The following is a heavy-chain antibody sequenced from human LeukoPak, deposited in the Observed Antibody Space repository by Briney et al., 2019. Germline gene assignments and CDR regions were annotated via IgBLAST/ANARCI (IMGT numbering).Heavy chain of an antibody. CDR2: MYHSGSI. CDR1: TDSNCSNHW. V-gene: IGHV4-4*02. D-gene: IGHD3-22*01. Sequence: SETLSLTCAVSTDSNCSNHWWSRVRQPPRKGLEWIGEMYHSGSINYNPSLKSRVTISMDKSKNQFSLMLNSANTADTAVYYCVSSFDSTGYGAFDIWGQGTMVIVSS. CDR3: VSSFDSTGYGAFDI. J-gene: IGHJ3*02.